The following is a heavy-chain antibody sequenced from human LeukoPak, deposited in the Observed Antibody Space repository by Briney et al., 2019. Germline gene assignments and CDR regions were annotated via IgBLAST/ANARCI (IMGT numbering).Heavy chain of an antibody. D-gene: IGHD3-22*01. V-gene: IGHV1-69*04. CDR3: AREAYYYDSSGYQMDY. Sequence: SVKVSCKASGGTFSSYAISWVRQAPGQGLEWMGRIIPILGIANYAQKFQGRVTITADKSTSTAYMELSSLRSEDTAVYYCAREAYYYDSSGYQMDYWGQGTLVTVSS. CDR1: GGTFSSYA. J-gene: IGHJ4*02. CDR2: IIPILGIA.